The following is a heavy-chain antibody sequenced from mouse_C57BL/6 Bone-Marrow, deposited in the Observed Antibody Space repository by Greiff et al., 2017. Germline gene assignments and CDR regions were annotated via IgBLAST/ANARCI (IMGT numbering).Heavy chain of an antibody. CDR1: GYTFTSYW. Sequence: VQLQQSGTVLARPGASVKMSCKTSGYTFTSYWMHWVKQRSGQGLEWIGAIYPGNSDTSYNQKFKGKAKLTAVTSASTAYMELSSLTNEDSAVXYCTRWDYGSSYGFAYWGQGTLVTVSA. V-gene: IGHV1-5*01. J-gene: IGHJ3*01. D-gene: IGHD1-1*01. CDR3: TRWDYGSSYGFAY. CDR2: IYPGNSDT.